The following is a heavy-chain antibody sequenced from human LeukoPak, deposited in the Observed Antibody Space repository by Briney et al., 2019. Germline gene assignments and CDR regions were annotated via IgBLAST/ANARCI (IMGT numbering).Heavy chain of an antibody. V-gene: IGHV5-51*01. CDR3: ASHPRWRIAAGQEFDY. CDR2: IYPGDSDT. CDR1: GYSFTSYW. J-gene: IGHJ4*02. D-gene: IGHD6-13*01. Sequence: GESLKISCMGSGYSFTSYWIGWVRQMPGEGLEWMGFIYPGDSDTRYSPSFQGQVTISADKSISTAYLQWSSLKASDTAMYYCASHPRWRIAAGQEFDYWGQGTLVTVSS.